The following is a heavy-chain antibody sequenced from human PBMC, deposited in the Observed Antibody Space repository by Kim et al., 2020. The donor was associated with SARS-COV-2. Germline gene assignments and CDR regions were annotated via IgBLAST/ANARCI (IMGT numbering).Heavy chain of an antibody. J-gene: IGHJ4*02. Sequence: STSYAQKFQGRVTMTRDTSTSTVYMELSSLRSEDTAVYYCARARVVHFGYWGQGTLVTVSS. CDR3: ARARVVHFGY. CDR2: ST. V-gene: IGHV1-46*01. D-gene: IGHD3-10*01.